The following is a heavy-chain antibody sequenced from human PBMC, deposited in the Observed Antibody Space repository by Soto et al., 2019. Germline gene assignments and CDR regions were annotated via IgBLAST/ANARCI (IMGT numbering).Heavy chain of an antibody. D-gene: IGHD3-10*01. CDR1: GFTFSSYA. CDR2: ISGSGGST. CDR3: AKDLPSLPPFTMVRGVIIIY. V-gene: IGHV3-23*01. Sequence: GGSLRLSCAASGFTFSSYAMSWVRQAPGKGLEWVSAISGSGGSTYYADSVKGRFTISRDNSKNTLYLQMNSLRAEDTAVYYCAKDLPSLPPFTMVRGVIIIYWGQGTLVTVSS. J-gene: IGHJ4*02.